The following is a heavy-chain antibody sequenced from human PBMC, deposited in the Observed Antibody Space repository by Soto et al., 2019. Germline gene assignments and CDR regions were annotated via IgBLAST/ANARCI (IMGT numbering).Heavy chain of an antibody. J-gene: IGHJ4*02. Sequence: ASVKVSCKAAGYTFTSNDINWVRQATGQGLEWMGWMNPNSGNTGYAQKFQGRITMTRNTSISTAYMELSSLTSEDTAVYYCARDGNRFCSGGSCYASDWGQGTLVTISS. CDR2: MNPNSGNT. CDR1: GYTFTSND. CDR3: ARDGNRFCSGGSCYASD. D-gene: IGHD2-15*01. V-gene: IGHV1-8*01.